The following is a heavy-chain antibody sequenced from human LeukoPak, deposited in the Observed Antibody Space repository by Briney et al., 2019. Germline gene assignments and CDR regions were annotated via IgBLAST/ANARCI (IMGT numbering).Heavy chain of an antibody. CDR2: IHYSGST. V-gene: IGHV4-59*01. D-gene: IGHD2-21*02. CDR1: GGSIRSYY. J-gene: IGHJ1*01. CDR3: AGGDPAAYFQH. Sequence: SETLSLTCTVSGGSIRSYYWSWIRQPPGKGLEWIGYIHYSGSTNYNPSLKSRVTISVDTSEKQFSLKLSSVTAADTAVYYCAGGDPAAYFQHWGQGTLVTVSS.